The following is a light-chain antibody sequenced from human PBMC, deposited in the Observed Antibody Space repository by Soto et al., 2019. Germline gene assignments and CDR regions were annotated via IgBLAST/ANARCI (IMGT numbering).Light chain of an antibody. CDR3: QQIYSAPLT. CDR1: QTITTY. J-gene: IGKJ4*01. Sequence: DIQMTRSPSSLFASVGDSVTITCRASQTITTYLNWYRQKPGKAPKLLIYAASSLQSGVPSRFSGSGSETEFTLTISSLQPEDFATYFCQQIYSAPLTFGGGTKVDIK. CDR2: AAS. V-gene: IGKV1-39*01.